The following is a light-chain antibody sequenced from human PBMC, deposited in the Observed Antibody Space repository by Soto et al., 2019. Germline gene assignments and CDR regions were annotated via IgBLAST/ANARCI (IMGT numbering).Light chain of an antibody. Sequence: DIHMTQSPSTLSAFVGDRVTITCRASQSISSWLAWYQQKPGKAPKLLIFKASTLESGVPSRFSGSGSGTEFALTISSLQPDDFATYYCQQHKSYWTFGQGTKVEVK. CDR3: QQHKSYWT. V-gene: IGKV1-5*03. CDR1: QSISSW. J-gene: IGKJ1*01. CDR2: KAS.